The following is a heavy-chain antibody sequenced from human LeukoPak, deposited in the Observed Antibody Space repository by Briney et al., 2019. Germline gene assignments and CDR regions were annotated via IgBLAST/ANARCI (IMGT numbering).Heavy chain of an antibody. V-gene: IGHV3-23*01. CDR3: TRQSIPGIVDS. CDR2: IGSSGVST. J-gene: IGHJ4*02. Sequence: GGSLRLSCAASGFTFRDAAMTWVRQAPGKGLEWVSLIGSSGVSTHYVDSVKGRFTISRDNSKNTLYLLMNSLRAEDTAVYYCTRQSIPGIVDSWGQGTLVTVST. D-gene: IGHD3-3*02. CDR1: GFTFRDAA.